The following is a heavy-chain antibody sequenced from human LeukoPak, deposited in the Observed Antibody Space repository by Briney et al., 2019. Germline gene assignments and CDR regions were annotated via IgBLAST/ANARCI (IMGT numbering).Heavy chain of an antibody. CDR1: GFTFSSYS. V-gene: IGHV3-21*01. CDR2: ISSSSSYI. J-gene: IGHJ4*02. Sequence: GGSLRLSCAASGFTFSSYSMNWVRQAPGKGLEWVSSISSSSSYIYYADSVKGRITISRDNAKNSLYLQMNSLRAEDTAVYYCARDLGIAAAGTSSDWGQGTLVTVSS. D-gene: IGHD6-13*01. CDR3: ARDLGIAAAGTSSD.